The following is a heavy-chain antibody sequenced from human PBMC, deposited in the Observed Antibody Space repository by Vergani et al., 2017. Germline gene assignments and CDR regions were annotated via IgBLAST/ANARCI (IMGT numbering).Heavy chain of an antibody. Sequence: QVQLVQSGAEVKKPGASVKVSCKASGYTFTSYDINWVRQATGQGLEWMGWMNPNSGNTGYAQKFQGRVTMTRNTSISTAYMELSSLRSEDTAVYYCARGPSRVAARPICCRNWFDPWGQGTLVTVSS. V-gene: IGHV1-8*02. CDR3: ARGPSRVAARPICCRNWFDP. CDR1: GYTFTSYD. J-gene: IGHJ5*02. D-gene: IGHD6-6*01. CDR2: MNPNSGNT.